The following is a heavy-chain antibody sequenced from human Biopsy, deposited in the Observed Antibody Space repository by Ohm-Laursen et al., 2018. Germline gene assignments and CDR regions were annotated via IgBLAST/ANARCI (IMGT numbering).Heavy chain of an antibody. Sequence: VASVKVSCKASGYNFGNYYINWVRKVPGQGLEWLGVVNTVAEATMNAQKFQDRITLTRDASTNTVYMDLTSLTSEDTAVYYFPRESPLRLGVCGAIRCFKEVFGMDVWGQGTTVIVSS. J-gene: IGHJ6*02. CDR3: PRESPLRLGVCGAIRCFKEVFGMDV. D-gene: IGHD2-21*01. CDR2: VNTVAEAT. CDR1: GYNFGNYY. V-gene: IGHV1-46*01.